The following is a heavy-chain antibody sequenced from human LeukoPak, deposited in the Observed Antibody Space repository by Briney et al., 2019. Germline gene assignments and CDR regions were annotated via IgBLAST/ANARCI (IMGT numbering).Heavy chain of an antibody. V-gene: IGHV4-34*01. CDR1: GGSFSGYY. J-gene: IGHJ6*03. Sequence: SETLSLTCAVYGGSFSGYYWSWIRQPPGKGLEWIGEINHSGSTNYNPSLKSRVTISVDTSKNQFSLKLSSVTAADTAVYYCARDFSSSSTVYYYYYMDVWGKGTTVTVSS. CDR2: INHSGST. D-gene: IGHD6-6*01. CDR3: ARDFSSSSTVYYYYYMDV.